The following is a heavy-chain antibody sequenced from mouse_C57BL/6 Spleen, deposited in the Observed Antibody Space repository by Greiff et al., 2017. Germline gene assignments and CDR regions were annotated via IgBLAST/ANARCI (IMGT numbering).Heavy chain of an antibody. V-gene: IGHV1-82*01. Sequence: VQLQQSGPELVKPGASVKISCKASGYAFSSSWMNWVKQRPGKGLEWIGRIYPGDGDTNYNGKFKGKATLTADKASSTAYMQLSSLTSEDDAVYVCARWGGPHAMDYWGQGTSVTVSS. CDR1: GYAFSSSW. CDR3: ARWGGPHAMDY. CDR2: IYPGDGDT. J-gene: IGHJ4*01.